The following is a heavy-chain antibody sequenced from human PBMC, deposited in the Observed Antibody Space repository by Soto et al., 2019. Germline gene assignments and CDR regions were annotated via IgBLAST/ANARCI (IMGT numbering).Heavy chain of an antibody. Sequence: SETLSLTCTVSGGSISSSSYYWGWIRQPPGKGLEWSGSIYYSGSTYYSPSLKSRVTISVDTSKNQFSLKLSSVTAADTAVYYCAGQDIAARFYFDYWGQGTLVTVSS. CDR3: AGQDIAARFYFDY. CDR2: IYYSGST. V-gene: IGHV4-39*01. D-gene: IGHD6-6*01. J-gene: IGHJ4*02. CDR1: GGSISSSSYY.